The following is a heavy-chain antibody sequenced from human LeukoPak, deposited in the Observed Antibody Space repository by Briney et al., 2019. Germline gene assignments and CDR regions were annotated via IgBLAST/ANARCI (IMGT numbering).Heavy chain of an antibody. CDR3: ASRGSQNPDY. D-gene: IGHD2-15*01. J-gene: IGHJ4*02. Sequence: PGGSLRLSCGASGFTFSTYEMHWVRQAPGKGLEWVSYISGGGRTIFYADSVKGRFTISRDNANNSLFLQMNSLRAEDTAVYYCASRGSQNPDYWGQGTLVTVSS. V-gene: IGHV3-48*03. CDR2: ISGGGRTI. CDR1: GFTFSTYE.